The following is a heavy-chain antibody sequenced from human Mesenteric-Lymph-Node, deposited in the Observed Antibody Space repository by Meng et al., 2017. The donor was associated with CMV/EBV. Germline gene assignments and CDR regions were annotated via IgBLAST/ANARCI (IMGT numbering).Heavy chain of an antibody. J-gene: IGHJ4*02. D-gene: IGHD3-3*01. CDR3: ARHLSDWSAYNSIDF. Sequence: SETLSLTCTVSGFSITSSGYFWGWIRQSPGKGLEWIGNIHYGVSSYYTPSLKSRVTISVDTSKNQFSLSLSSVTAADTAVYYCARHLSDWSAYNSIDFWGLGTLVTVSS. CDR2: IHYGVSS. V-gene: IGHV4-39*01. CDR1: GFSITSSGYF.